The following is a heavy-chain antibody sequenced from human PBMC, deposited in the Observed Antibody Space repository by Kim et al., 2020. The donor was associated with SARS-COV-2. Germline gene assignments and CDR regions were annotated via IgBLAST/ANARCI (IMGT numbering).Heavy chain of an antibody. Sequence: YADSGKGRFTISRDNSKNTLYLQMNSLRAEDTAVYYCAKDRGYGDGYPSYWGQGTLVTVSS. D-gene: IGHD5-12*01. J-gene: IGHJ4*02. V-gene: IGHV3-23*01. CDR3: AKDRGYGDGYPSY.